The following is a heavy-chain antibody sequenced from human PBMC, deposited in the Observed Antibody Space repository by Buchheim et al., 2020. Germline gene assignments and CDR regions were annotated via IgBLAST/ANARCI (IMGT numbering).Heavy chain of an antibody. J-gene: IGHJ4*02. Sequence: QVQLQESGPGLVKPSQTLSLTCTVSGGSISSGSYYWSWIRQPAGKGLEWIGRIYTSGSTNYNPSLKSRVTIPVNTSKNQFSLKLSSVTAADTAVYYCARDGSGWYYFDYWGQGTL. V-gene: IGHV4-61*02. CDR2: IYTSGST. CDR1: GGSISSGSYY. CDR3: ARDGSGWYYFDY. D-gene: IGHD6-19*01.